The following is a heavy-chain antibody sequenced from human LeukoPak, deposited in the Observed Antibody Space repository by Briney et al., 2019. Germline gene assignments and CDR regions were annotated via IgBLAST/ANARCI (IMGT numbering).Heavy chain of an antibody. Sequence: SQTLSLTCTVSGGSINNGSFYWSWIRQPAGKGLEWVGRIYSSGITNYNPSLKSRVTISIDTSNNQFALKLSSVTAADTAVYYCARDHFDYVWGSYRYNHAFDIWGQGTMVTVSS. CDR1: GGSINNGSFY. CDR3: ARDHFDYVWGSYRYNHAFDI. J-gene: IGHJ3*02. D-gene: IGHD3-16*02. CDR2: IYSSGIT. V-gene: IGHV4-61*02.